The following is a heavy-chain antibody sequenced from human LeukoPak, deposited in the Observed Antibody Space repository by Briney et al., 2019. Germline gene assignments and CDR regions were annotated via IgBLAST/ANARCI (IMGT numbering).Heavy chain of an antibody. CDR2: ISGSGGST. V-gene: IGHV3-23*01. Sequence: PGGSLRLSCAASGFTFSSYAMSWVRQAPGKGLEWVSAISGSGGSTYYADSVKGRFTISRDNSKNTLYLQMNSLRAEDTAVYYCAKDQIKRAGDYDFWSGLNYYYYGMDVWGQGTTVTVSS. J-gene: IGHJ6*02. CDR1: GFTFSSYA. CDR3: AKDQIKRAGDYDFWSGLNYYYYGMDV. D-gene: IGHD3-3*01.